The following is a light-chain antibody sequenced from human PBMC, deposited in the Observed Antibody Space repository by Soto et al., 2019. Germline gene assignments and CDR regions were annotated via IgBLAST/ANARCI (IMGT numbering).Light chain of an antibody. CDR1: QSISSW. J-gene: IGKJ5*01. CDR2: DAS. CDR3: QQYNSYLIT. Sequence: IKITHSTSTLSASVGGRVTIACRASQSISSWLAWYQQKPGKAPKLLIYDASNLESGVPSRFSGSGSGTEFTLTISSLQPDDVTTYYCQQYNSYLITLDQGTRLEIK. V-gene: IGKV1-5*01.